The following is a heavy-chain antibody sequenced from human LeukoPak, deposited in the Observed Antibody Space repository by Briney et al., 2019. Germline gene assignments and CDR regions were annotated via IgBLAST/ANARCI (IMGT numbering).Heavy chain of an antibody. D-gene: IGHD4-17*01. CDR3: ARDLVTVTKGFDI. CDR1: GGSFSGYY. J-gene: IGHJ3*02. Sequence: SETLSLTCAVYGGSFSGYYWSWVRQPPGKGLEWIGEINHSGSTNYNPSLKSRVTISIDTSKNQFSLKLSSVTAADTAVYYCARDLVTVTKGFDIWGQGTMVSVSS. CDR2: INHSGST. V-gene: IGHV4-34*01.